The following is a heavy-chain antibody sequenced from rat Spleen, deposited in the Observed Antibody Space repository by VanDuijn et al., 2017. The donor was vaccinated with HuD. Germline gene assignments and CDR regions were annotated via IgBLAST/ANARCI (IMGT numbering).Heavy chain of an antibody. CDR1: GFTFNNYW. Sequence: EVQLVESGGGLVQPGRSLKLSCVASGFTFNNYWMTWIRQAPGKGLEWVASITNTGGSTYYPDSVKGRFTISIDNAKSTLYLQRNSLRSEDTATYYCTRDGYTTDYYYYYVMDAWGQGASVTVSS. CDR3: TRDGYTTDYYYYYVMDA. CDR2: ITNTGGST. V-gene: IGHV5-31*01. J-gene: IGHJ4*01. D-gene: IGHD1-6*01.